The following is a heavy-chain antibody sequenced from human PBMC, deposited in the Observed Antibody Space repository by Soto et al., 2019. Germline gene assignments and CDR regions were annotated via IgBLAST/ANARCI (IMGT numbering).Heavy chain of an antibody. CDR1: GFTFSNYG. J-gene: IGHJ6*02. V-gene: IGHV3-30*18. Sequence: QVQLVESGGGVVQPGRSLRLSCAASGFTFSNYGIHWVRQSPGKGLEWVALISHDGGTEYYADSAKGRFTVSRDNAKNTVHLQMNRLRPEDTTLYYCAKDLVVVTEDGMDVWGQGTTVIVSS. D-gene: IGHD2-21*02. CDR3: AKDLVVVTEDGMDV. CDR2: ISHDGGTE.